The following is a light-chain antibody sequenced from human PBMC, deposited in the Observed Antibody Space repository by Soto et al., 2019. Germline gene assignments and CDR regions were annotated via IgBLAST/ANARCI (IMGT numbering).Light chain of an antibody. CDR2: DVS. J-gene: IGLJ1*01. V-gene: IGLV2-14*01. CDR1: SSDVGNYNY. Sequence: SVLTQPASGSGSPGQSITISCTGTSSDVGNYNYVSWYQQHPGKAPKLMIYDVSNRPSGVSNRFSGSKSGNTASLTISGLQAEDEADYYCSSYTSSRTLVFGTGTKVTVL. CDR3: SSYTSSRTLV.